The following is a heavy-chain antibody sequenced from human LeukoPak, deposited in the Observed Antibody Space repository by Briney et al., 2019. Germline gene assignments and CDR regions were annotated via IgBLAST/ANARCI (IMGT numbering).Heavy chain of an antibody. Sequence: SKTLSLTCTVSGGSISTYYWSWIRQSPGKGLDWIGYIHDTGSTSYNPSLKSRVSISVDRSKSQFSLHLSPVTAADTAVYFCARVEPYSYYFGMDVWGRGTTVTVSS. V-gene: IGHV4-59*08. J-gene: IGHJ6*02. CDR3: ARVEPYSYYFGMDV. CDR2: IHDTGST. D-gene: IGHD1-26*01. CDR1: GGSISTYY.